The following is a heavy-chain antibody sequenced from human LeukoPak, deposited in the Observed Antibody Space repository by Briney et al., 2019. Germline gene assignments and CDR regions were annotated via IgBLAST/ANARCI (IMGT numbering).Heavy chain of an antibody. CDR3: ASADSYGDYFDY. CDR2: ISSSSSYI. CDR1: GFTFSSYS. D-gene: IGHD4-17*01. V-gene: IGHV3-21*01. Sequence: GGSLRLSCAASGFTFSSYSMNWVRQAPGKGLEWVSSISSSSSYIYYTDSVKGRFTISRDNAKNSLYLQMNSLRAEDTAVYYCASADSYGDYFDYWGQGTLVTVSS. J-gene: IGHJ4*02.